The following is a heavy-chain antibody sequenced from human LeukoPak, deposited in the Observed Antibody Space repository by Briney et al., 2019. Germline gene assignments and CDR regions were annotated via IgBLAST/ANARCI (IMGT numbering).Heavy chain of an antibody. V-gene: IGHV3-30-3*01. CDR3: ARDLGGAAGAFDI. CDR1: GFTFSSYA. Sequence: GGSLRLSCAASGFTFSSYAIHWVRQAPGKGLEWVIVISYDGSEKYYSDSVRGRFTISRDNSKNTLYLQMNSLRAEDTAVYYCARDLGGAAGAFDIWGQGTMVTVSS. D-gene: IGHD6-13*01. CDR2: ISYDGSEK. J-gene: IGHJ3*02.